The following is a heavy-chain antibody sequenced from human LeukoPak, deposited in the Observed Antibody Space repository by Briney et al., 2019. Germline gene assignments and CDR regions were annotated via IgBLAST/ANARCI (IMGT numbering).Heavy chain of an antibody. V-gene: IGHV3-7*01. J-gene: IGHJ6*03. CDR2: IKQDGSEK. CDR3: ARGIAAAGLADYYYYYYYMDV. CDR1: GFTFSSYW. D-gene: IGHD6-13*01. Sequence: GGSLRLSCAASGFTFSSYWMSWVRQAPGKGLEWVANIKQDGSEKYYVDSVKGRFTISRDNAKNSLYLQMNSLRAEDTAVYYCARGIAAAGLADYYYYYYYMDVWGKGTTVTVSS.